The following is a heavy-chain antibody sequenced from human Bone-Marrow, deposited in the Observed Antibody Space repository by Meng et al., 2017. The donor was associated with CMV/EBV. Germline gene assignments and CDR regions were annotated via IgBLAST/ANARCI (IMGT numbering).Heavy chain of an antibody. CDR2: IKPNSGGT. J-gene: IGHJ4*02. Sequence: ASVKVSCKASGYTFTGYYMHWVRQAPGQGLEWMGWIKPNSGGTNYAQKFQGRVTMSRDTSISTAYLELSRLRSDDTAVYYCARVWGIVVAGTGYWGQGTLVTVSS. CDR3: ARVWGIVVAGTGY. D-gene: IGHD6-19*01. CDR1: GYTFTGYY. V-gene: IGHV1-2*02.